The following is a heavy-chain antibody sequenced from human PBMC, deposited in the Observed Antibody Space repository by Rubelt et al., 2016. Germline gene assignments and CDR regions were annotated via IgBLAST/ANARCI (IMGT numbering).Heavy chain of an antibody. CDR3: ARDNWYFDL. J-gene: IGHJ2*01. CDR1: GGSISSYY. V-gene: IGHV4-59*01. Sequence: QVQLQESGPGLVKPSETLFLTCTVSGGSISSYYWGWIRQPPGKGLEWIGYFYYSGSTNYNPSLKSRVPISVDTSKNRFALTLSSVTAAVTAVYCCARDNWYFDLWGRGTLVTVSS. CDR2: FYYSGST.